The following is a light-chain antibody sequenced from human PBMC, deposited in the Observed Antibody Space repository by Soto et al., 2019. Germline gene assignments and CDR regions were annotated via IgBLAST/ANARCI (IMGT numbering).Light chain of an antibody. CDR2: GAS. V-gene: IGKV3-20*01. CDR3: QQYGSSPWT. CDR1: HSVSTS. J-gene: IGKJ1*01. Sequence: EIVLTQSPGTLSLSPGERATLSCRASHSVSTSLAWYQQKPGQVPRLLIYGASSRPTGIPDRFSGSGSGTDFSLTISRLEPEDFAVYYCQQYGSSPWTFGQGTKVDIK.